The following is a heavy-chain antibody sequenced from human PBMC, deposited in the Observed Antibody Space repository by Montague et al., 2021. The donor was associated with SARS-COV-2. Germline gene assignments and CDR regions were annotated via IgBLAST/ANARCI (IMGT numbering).Heavy chain of an antibody. Sequence: SETLSLTCTVSGYSISSGYYCGWIRQPPGKGLVWFGSINHSGSTYYNPSLKSRVTISVDTPKNQFFLKLSSVTAADTAVYYCAKYCYDYGSGSYQRWFDPWGQGTLVTVSS. CDR2: INHSGST. V-gene: IGHV4-38-2*02. D-gene: IGHD3-10*01. CDR1: GYSISSGYY. J-gene: IGHJ5*02. CDR3: AKYCYDYGSGSYQRWFDP.